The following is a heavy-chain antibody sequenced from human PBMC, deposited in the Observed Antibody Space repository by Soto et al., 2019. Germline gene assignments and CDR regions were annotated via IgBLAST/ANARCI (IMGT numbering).Heavy chain of an antibody. CDR3: VRDNWNGAYYGLDV. V-gene: IGHV3-23*01. D-gene: IGHD1-20*01. CDR1: HFAFNIDA. J-gene: IGHJ6*02. CDR2: MSGSGSSI. Sequence: EAQLLESGGGLVQPGESLTLSCVASHFAFNIDAMTWVRQAPGKGLELVSSMSGSGSSIYYADSVKGRFTITRDKSKETLYLQMNSLRAEDTAVYWCVRDNWNGAYYGLDVWGQGTTVTVS.